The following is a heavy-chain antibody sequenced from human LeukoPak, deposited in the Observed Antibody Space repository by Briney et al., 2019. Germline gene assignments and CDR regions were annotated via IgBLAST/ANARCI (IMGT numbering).Heavy chain of an antibody. CDR2: INHSGST. Sequence: SETLSLTCAVYGGSFSGYYWSWIRQPPGKGLEWIGEINHSGSTNYNPSLKSRVTISVDTSKNQFSLKLSSVTAADTAVYYCARLHKDDRIIVVVPAAIGENWFDPWGQGTLVTVSS. CDR1: GGSFSGYY. CDR3: ARLHKDDRIIVVVPAAIGENWFDP. D-gene: IGHD2-2*02. J-gene: IGHJ5*02. V-gene: IGHV4-34*01.